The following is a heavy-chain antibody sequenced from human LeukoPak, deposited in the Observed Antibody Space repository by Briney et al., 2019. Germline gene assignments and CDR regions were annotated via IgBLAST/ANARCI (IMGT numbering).Heavy chain of an antibody. CDR1: GGSVSSGSYY. J-gene: IGHJ6*02. V-gene: IGHV4-61*01. Sequence: PSEALSLTCTVSGGSVSSGSYYWSWIRQPPGKGLEWIGYIYYSGSTNYNPSPKSRVTISVDTSKNQFSLKLSSVTAADTAVYYCARDELAAAGNKYFYYGMDVWGQGTTVTVSS. CDR2: IYYSGST. D-gene: IGHD6-13*01. CDR3: ARDELAAAGNKYFYYGMDV.